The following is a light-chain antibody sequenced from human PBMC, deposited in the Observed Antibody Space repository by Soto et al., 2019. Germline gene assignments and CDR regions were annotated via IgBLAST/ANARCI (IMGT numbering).Light chain of an antibody. CDR1: SSDVGTYNL. Sequence: QSALTQPASVSGSPGQSITISCTGTSSDVGTYNLVSWYQQHPGKAPKLMIYEVTKRPSGVSDRFSGSKSGDTASLTISGLQAEDEADYYCCSYAVRSLGVFGGGTKLTVL. CDR3: CSYAVRSLGV. J-gene: IGLJ2*01. V-gene: IGLV2-23*02. CDR2: EVT.